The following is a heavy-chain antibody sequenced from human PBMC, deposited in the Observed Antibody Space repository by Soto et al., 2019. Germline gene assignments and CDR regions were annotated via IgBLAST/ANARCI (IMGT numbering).Heavy chain of an antibody. CDR3: ARQGGSKGIRAFDI. V-gene: IGHV4-59*08. D-gene: IGHD2-15*01. J-gene: IGHJ3*02. CDR2: ICYSGST. Sequence: QVQLQESGPGLVKPSETLSLTCTVSGGSISSYYWSWIRQPAGKGMEWIRYICYSGSTNYNPSLKSRVTISVDTSKNQFSLKLSSVTAADTAVYYCARQGGSKGIRAFDIWGQGTMVTVSS. CDR1: GGSISSYY.